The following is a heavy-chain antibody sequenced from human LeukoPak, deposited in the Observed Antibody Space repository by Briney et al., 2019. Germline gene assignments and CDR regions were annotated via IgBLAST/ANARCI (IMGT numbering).Heavy chain of an antibody. J-gene: IGHJ4*02. Sequence: ASVTVSCKASGYTFTSYDINWVRQAPGQGLEWMGWMNPNSGNTGYAQKFQGRVTMTRNTSISTAYMELSSLRSEDTAVYYCARGPGGGYSYGYVFDYWGQGTLVTVSS. CDR1: GYTFTSYD. CDR3: ARGPGGGYSYGYVFDY. V-gene: IGHV1-8*01. D-gene: IGHD5-18*01. CDR2: MNPNSGNT.